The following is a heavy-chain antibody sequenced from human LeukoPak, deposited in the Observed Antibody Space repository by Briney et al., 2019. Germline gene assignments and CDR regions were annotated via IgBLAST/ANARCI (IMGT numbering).Heavy chain of an antibody. Sequence: GGSLRLSCAASGFTFSSYAMSWVRQAPGKGLEWVSAISGSGGSTYYADSVKGRFTIYRDNSKNTLYLQMNSLSVEDTAIYYCAKGAVAGNQKPGGYWSQGTLVTVSS. CDR1: GFTFSSYA. V-gene: IGHV3-23*01. CDR2: ISGSGGST. D-gene: IGHD6-19*01. CDR3: AKGAVAGNQKPGGY. J-gene: IGHJ4*02.